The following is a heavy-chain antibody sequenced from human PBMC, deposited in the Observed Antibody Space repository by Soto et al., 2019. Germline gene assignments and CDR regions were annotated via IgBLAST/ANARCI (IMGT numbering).Heavy chain of an antibody. CDR3: ARHYCSGGSCYRNGMDV. V-gene: IGHV5-51*01. J-gene: IGHJ6*02. CDR2: IYPGDSDT. D-gene: IGHD2-15*01. CDR1: GYSFTSYW. Sequence: GESLKISCKGSGYSFTSYWIGWVRQMPGKGLEWMGIIYPGDSDTRYSPSFQGQVNISADKSISTAYLQWSSLKASDTAMYYCARHYCSGGSCYRNGMDVWGQGTTVTVSS.